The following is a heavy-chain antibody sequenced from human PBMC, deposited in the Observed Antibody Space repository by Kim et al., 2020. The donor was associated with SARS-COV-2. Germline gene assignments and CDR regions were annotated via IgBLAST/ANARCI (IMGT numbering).Heavy chain of an antibody. CDR2: ISYDGSNK. Sequence: GGSLRLSCAASGFTFSSYGMHWVRQAPGKGLEWVAVISYDGSNKYYADSVKGRFTISRDNSKNTLYLQMNSLRAEDTAVYYCAKDSFHYFDYWGQGTLVT. J-gene: IGHJ4*02. CDR1: GFTFSSYG. V-gene: IGHV3-30*18. CDR3: AKDSFHYFDY.